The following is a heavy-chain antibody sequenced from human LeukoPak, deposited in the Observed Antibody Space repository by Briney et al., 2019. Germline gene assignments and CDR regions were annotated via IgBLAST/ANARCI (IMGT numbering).Heavy chain of an antibody. Sequence: RGGSLRLSCAASGFSFSTHTMNWVRQAPGNGLDWVSSISASSSDIYYADSVKGRFTISRDNAKNSVYLQMDSLRADDTAVFYCASNFWTRRNIDYWGQGTLVTVSS. CDR1: GFSFSTHT. D-gene: IGHD3/OR15-3a*01. CDR3: ASNFWTRRNIDY. V-gene: IGHV3-21*01. CDR2: ISASSSDI. J-gene: IGHJ4*02.